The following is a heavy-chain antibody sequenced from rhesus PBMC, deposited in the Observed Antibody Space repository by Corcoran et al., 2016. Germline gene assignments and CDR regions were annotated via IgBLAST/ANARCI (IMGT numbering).Heavy chain of an antibody. J-gene: IGHJ5-2*02. Sequence: QVQLQESGPGLVKPSETLPLTCAVSGASISSNYWSWIRQAPGKGLEWIGRIYGSGGSTDYDPSLKRRVTIAIDTPKNQFSLKLSSVTAADTAVYFCARVGQLLDVWGRGVLVTVSS. V-gene: IGHV4S2*01. CDR3: ARVGQLLDV. CDR1: GASISSNY. CDR2: IYGSGGST. D-gene: IGHD3-16*01.